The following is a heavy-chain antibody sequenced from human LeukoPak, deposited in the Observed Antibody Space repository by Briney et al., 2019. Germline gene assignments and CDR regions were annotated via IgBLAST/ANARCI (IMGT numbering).Heavy chain of an antibody. D-gene: IGHD2-15*01. V-gene: IGHV1-8*03. Sequence: SVKVSCKASGYTFTSYDINWVRQATGQGLEWMGWMNPNSGNTGYAQKFQGRVTITRNTSISTAYMELSSLRSEDTAVYYCARVSGWPHDAFDIWGQGTMVTVSS. CDR2: MNPNSGNT. CDR3: ARVSGWPHDAFDI. CDR1: GYTFTSYD. J-gene: IGHJ3*02.